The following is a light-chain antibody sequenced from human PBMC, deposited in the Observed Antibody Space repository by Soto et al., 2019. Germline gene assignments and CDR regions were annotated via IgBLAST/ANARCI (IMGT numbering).Light chain of an antibody. V-gene: IGKV3-20*01. Sequence: DIVLTQSPGTLSLSPGDRATLSCRASQGVSTNYVAWYQQKPGQSPRLLIYGASSRAAGIPDRFSGSGSGTDFTLTISRVEPEDFAVFYCHQYGHSPYTFDQGTKLEIK. CDR3: HQYGHSPYT. J-gene: IGKJ2*01. CDR2: GAS. CDR1: QGVSTNY.